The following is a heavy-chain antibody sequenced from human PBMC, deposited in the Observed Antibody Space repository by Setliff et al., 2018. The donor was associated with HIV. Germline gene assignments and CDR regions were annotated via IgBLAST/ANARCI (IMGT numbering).Heavy chain of an antibody. Sequence: ASVKVSCKASGYSFINYGISWVRQAPGQRLEWMGWINAGNGNTKYSQKFQGRVTITRDTSASTAYMELSSLRSEDTAVYYCARYHSSGWVWFDPWGQGTLVTVSS. CDR2: INAGNGNT. V-gene: IGHV1-3*01. D-gene: IGHD6-19*01. CDR1: GYSFINYG. CDR3: ARYHSSGWVWFDP. J-gene: IGHJ5*02.